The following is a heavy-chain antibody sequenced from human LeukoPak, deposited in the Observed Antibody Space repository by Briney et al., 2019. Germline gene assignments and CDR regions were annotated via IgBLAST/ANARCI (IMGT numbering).Heavy chain of an antibody. CDR1: GGSISSYY. CDR2: IYYSGST. Sequence: SETLSLTCTVSGGSISSYYWSWIRQPPGKGLEWIGYIYYSGSTNYNPSLKSRVTISVDTSKNQFSLKLSSVTAADTAVYYCATNLRPRKDYYYYGMDVWGQGTTVTVSS. CDR3: ATNLRPRKDYYYYGMDV. D-gene: IGHD1-14*01. J-gene: IGHJ6*02. V-gene: IGHV4-59*01.